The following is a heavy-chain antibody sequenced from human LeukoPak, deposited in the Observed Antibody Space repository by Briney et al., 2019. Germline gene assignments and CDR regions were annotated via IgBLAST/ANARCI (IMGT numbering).Heavy chain of an antibody. Sequence: GASAKVSCKASGYTFTSYDINWVRQATGQGLEWMGWMNPNSGNTGYAQKFQGRVTMTRNTSISTAYMELSSLRSEDTAAYYCARGNSGSAFYCGSGSYYDKYNWFDPWGQGTLVTVSS. V-gene: IGHV1-8*01. CDR1: GYTFTSYD. CDR2: MNPNSGNT. D-gene: IGHD3-10*01. J-gene: IGHJ5*02. CDR3: ARGNSGSAFYCGSGSYYDKYNWFDP.